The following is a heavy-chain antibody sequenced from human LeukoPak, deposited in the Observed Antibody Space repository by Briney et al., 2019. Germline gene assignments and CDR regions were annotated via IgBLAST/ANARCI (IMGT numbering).Heavy chain of an antibody. CDR1: GFTFSSYT. V-gene: IGHV3-21*01. CDR3: ARDKGPIIAVAPFDY. CDR2: ISIGGDYI. Sequence: GGSLRLSCAASGFTFSSYTMNWVRQAPGKGLEWVSSISIGGDYIYYEDSVKGRFTISRDNAKNSLYLQMNSLRAEDTAVYYCARDKGPIIAVAPFDYWGQGTLVTVSS. D-gene: IGHD6-19*01. J-gene: IGHJ4*02.